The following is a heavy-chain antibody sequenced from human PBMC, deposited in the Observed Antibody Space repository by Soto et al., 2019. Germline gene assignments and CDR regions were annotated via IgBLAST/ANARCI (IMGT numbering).Heavy chain of an antibody. CDR2: ISDSGTTI. D-gene: IGHD2-8*02. CDR1: GFIFSNYE. CDR3: VKEYCTGGTCFDAFDL. J-gene: IGHJ3*01. Sequence: ELQLVESGGGLVQPGGSLTLSCAAAGFIFSNYEVDWVRQAPGKGLEWISYISDSGTTIYYAASVKGRFTISRDDAKNSLYLQMNTLRADDTAVYFCVKEYCTGGTCFDAFDLWGQGTMVTVSS. V-gene: IGHV3-48*03.